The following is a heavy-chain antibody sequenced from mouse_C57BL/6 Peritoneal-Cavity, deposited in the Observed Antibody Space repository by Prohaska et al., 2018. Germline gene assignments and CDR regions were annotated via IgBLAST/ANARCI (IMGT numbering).Heavy chain of an antibody. Sequence: PGSSVKLSCKASGYTFTSYWMHWVKQRPIQGLEWIGNIDPSDSETHYNQKFKDKATLTVDKSSSTAYMQLSSLTSEDSAVYYCARHYGNYWYFDVWGTGTTVTVSS. CDR1: GYTFTSYW. D-gene: IGHD2-1*01. J-gene: IGHJ1*03. CDR3: ARHYGNYWYFDV. V-gene: IGHV1-52*01. CDR2: IDPSDSET.